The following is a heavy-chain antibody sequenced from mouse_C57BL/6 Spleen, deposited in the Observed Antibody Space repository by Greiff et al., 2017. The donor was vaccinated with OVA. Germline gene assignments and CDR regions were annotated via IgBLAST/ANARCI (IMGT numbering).Heavy chain of an antibody. V-gene: IGHV14-2*01. CDR2: IDPEDGET. Sequence: VHVKQSGAELVKPGASVKLSCTASGFNIKDYYMHWVKQRPEQGLEWIGRIDPEDGETKYAPKFQGKATITADTSSNTAYLQLSSLTSEDTAVYYCARAQYDGDWYFDVWGTGTTVTVSS. CDR3: ARAQYDGDWYFDV. J-gene: IGHJ1*03. CDR1: GFNIKDYY. D-gene: IGHD2-14*01.